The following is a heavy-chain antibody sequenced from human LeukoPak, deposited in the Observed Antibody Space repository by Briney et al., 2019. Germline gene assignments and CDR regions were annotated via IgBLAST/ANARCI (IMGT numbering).Heavy chain of an antibody. CDR1: GGSLSRGDYY. J-gene: IGHJ4*02. Sequence: SETLSLTCTVSGGSLSRGDYYWGWIRQPPGKGLEWVGYIYYSGSTNYNPSLKSRVTISVDTSKNQFSLKLSSVTAADTAVYYCARGNYYDSSGPIDYWGQGTLVTVSS. CDR3: ARGNYYDSSGPIDY. D-gene: IGHD3-22*01. CDR2: IYYSGST. V-gene: IGHV4-61*08.